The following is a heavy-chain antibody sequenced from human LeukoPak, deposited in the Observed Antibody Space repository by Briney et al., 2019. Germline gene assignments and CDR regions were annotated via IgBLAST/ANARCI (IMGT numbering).Heavy chain of an antibody. CDR2: IRYDGSNK. CDR1: GFTFSSYG. J-gene: IGHJ4*02. CDR3: ARIIREVTAIIYFDY. V-gene: IGHV3-30*02. Sequence: GGSLRLSCAASGFTFSSYGMHWVRQAPGKGLEWVAFIRYDGSNKYYADSVKGRFTISRDNSKNTLYLQMNSLRAEDTAVYYCARIIREVTAIIYFDYWGQGTLVTVSS. D-gene: IGHD2-21*02.